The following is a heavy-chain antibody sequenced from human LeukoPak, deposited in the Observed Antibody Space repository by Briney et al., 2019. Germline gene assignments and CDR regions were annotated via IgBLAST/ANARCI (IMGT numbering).Heavy chain of an antibody. J-gene: IGHJ4*02. CDR2: IYYSGST. Sequence: SETLSHTCTVSGGSISSYYWSWIRQPPGKGLEWIGYIYYSGSTNYNPSLKSRVTISVDTSKNQFSLKLSSVTAADTAVYYCARDRAYYFDYWGQGTLVTVSS. CDR3: ARDRAYYFDY. V-gene: IGHV4-59*01. CDR1: GGSISSYY. D-gene: IGHD3-10*01.